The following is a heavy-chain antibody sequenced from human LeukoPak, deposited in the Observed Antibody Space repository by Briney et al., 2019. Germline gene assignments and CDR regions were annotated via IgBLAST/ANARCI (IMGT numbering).Heavy chain of an antibody. J-gene: IGHJ3*02. V-gene: IGHV4-59*13. Sequence: SQTLSLTCTLSGGSISSNYWSWIRQPPGKGLEWIGYCHYSGNTNYNPSLKSRATISVDMSKNQFSLTLNSVTAADTAVYYCARSASSTSRSAFDIWGQGTRVTASS. CDR1: GGSISSNY. CDR2: CHYSGNT. CDR3: ARSASSTSRSAFDI.